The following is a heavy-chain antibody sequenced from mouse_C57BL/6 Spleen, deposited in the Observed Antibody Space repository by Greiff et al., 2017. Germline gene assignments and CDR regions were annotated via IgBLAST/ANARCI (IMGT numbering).Heavy chain of an antibody. D-gene: IGHD1-1*01. J-gene: IGHJ4*01. CDR2: IDPSDSYT. CDR1: GYTFTSYW. Sequence: VQLQQPGAELVMPGASVKLSCKASGYTFTSYWMHWVKQSPGQGLEWIGEIDPSDSYTNYNQKFKGKSTLTVDKSSSTAYMQLSSLTSEDSAVYYCARHGSSLYYAMDYWGQGTSVTVSS. V-gene: IGHV1-69*01. CDR3: ARHGSSLYYAMDY.